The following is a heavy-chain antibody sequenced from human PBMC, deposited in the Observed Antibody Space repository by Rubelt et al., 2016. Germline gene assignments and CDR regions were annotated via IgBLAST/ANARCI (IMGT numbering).Heavy chain of an antibody. CDR2: ISSSGSTI. Sequence: EVQLVESGGGLVQPGGSLRLSCAASGFTFSSCEMNWVRQAPGKGLEWVSYISSSGSTIYYADSVKGRFTISRDNAKNSLYLQMHSLRAEDTAVYYCARENNWIKNGMDVWGQGTTVTVSS. J-gene: IGHJ6*02. D-gene: IGHD1/OR15-1a*01. CDR3: ARENNWIKNGMDV. CDR1: GFTFSSCE. V-gene: IGHV3-48*03.